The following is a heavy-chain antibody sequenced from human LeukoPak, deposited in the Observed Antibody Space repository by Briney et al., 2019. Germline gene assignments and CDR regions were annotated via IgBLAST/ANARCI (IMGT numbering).Heavy chain of an antibody. J-gene: IGHJ6*02. Sequence: PGGSLRLSCAASGFTFSIDSMNSVRQAPGKGLEWVSSISSSSSYIYYADSVKGRFTISRDNAKNSLYLQMNSLRTKHPAVYFCARDLSSGYYYYYYGMDVWGQGTTVTVSS. CDR3: ARDLSSGYYYYYYGMDV. D-gene: IGHD3-22*01. CDR2: ISSSSSYI. V-gene: IGHV3-21*01. CDR1: GFTFSIDS.